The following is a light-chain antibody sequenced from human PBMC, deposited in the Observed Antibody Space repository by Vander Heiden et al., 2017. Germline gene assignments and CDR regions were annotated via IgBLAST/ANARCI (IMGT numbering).Light chain of an antibody. CDR2: ENN. Sequence: FMLTQPHSVSESPGKPVSISCTGSSGSSASHYGQWYQQRPGSAPTAVIYENNQRPAGVPDRFSGSVDSSANSASLTISGLTTEDEADYCCQFYDSSTVVFGGGTKLTVL. CDR1: SGSSASHY. J-gene: IGLJ2*01. V-gene: IGLV6-57*02. CDR3: QFYDSSTVV.